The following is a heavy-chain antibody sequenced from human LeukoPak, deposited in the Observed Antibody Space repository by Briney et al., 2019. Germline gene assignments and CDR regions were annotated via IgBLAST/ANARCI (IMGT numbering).Heavy chain of an antibody. Sequence: PGGSLRLSCAASGFTFSDYYMSWIHQAPGKGLEWVSYISSSGSTIYYADSVKGRFTISRDNAKNSLYLQMNSLRAEDTAVYYCARDGPLGYCSSTSCPPFDYWGQGTLVTVSS. V-gene: IGHV3-11*04. CDR1: GFTFSDYY. J-gene: IGHJ4*02. CDR3: ARDGPLGYCSSTSCPPFDY. D-gene: IGHD2-2*01. CDR2: ISSSGSTI.